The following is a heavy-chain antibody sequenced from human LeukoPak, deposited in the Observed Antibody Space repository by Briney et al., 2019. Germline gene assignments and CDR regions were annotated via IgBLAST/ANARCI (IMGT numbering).Heavy chain of an antibody. V-gene: IGHV3-48*03. CDR2: ISSSGSTM. D-gene: IGHD3-9*01. J-gene: IGHJ4*02. CDR1: GFTFSSYQ. Sequence: GGSLRLSCAASGFTFSSYQLTWVRQAPGKGLEWVSYISSSGSTMYHADSVKGRFTISRDNAKNSLYLQMNSLTAEDTAVYFCAREILSGYLVNWGQGTLVTVSS. CDR3: AREILSGYLVN.